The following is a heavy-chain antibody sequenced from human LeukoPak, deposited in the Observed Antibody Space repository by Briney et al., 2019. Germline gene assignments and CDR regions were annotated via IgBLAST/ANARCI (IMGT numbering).Heavy chain of an antibody. CDR1: GGSLRTYY. Sequence: ETLYPPLTVSGGSLRTYYWTRIRQPPGKGLEWIGYIYYSGSTNYNPALKSRVTISLDTSKNQFSLKLNSVTAADTAVYYCARRVPGRGTYYFVYWGKGTLVTVSS. CDR2: IYYSGST. J-gene: IGHJ4*02. D-gene: IGHD3-16*01. CDR3: ARRVPGRGTYYFVY. V-gene: IGHV4-59*08.